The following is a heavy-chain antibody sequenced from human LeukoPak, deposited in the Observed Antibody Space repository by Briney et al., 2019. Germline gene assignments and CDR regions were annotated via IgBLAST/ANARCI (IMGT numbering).Heavy chain of an antibody. CDR3: AKDSKQQLVGFYFDY. Sequence: GGSLRLSCAASGFTFSSYAMSWARQAPGKGLEWVSAISGSGGSTYYADSVKGRFTISRDNSKNTLYLQMNSLRAEDTAVYYCAKDSKQQLVGFYFDYWGQGTLVTVSS. CDR2: ISGSGGST. D-gene: IGHD6-13*01. J-gene: IGHJ4*02. V-gene: IGHV3-23*01. CDR1: GFTFSSYA.